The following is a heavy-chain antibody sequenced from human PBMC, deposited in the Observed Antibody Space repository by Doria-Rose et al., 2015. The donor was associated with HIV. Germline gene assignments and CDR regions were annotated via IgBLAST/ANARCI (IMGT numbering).Heavy chain of an antibody. CDR1: GFTFDDYA. CDR3: AKATSGSYYGYYLDY. D-gene: IGHD1-26*01. V-gene: IGHV3-9*01. Sequence: VQLQESGGGLVQPGRSLRLSCAASGFTFDDYAMHWVRQAPGKGLEWVLGISWNSGSIGYADSVKGRFTISRDNAKNSLYLQMNSLRAEDTALYYCAKATSGSYYGYYLDYWGQGTLVTVSS. J-gene: IGHJ4*02. CDR2: ISWNSGSI.